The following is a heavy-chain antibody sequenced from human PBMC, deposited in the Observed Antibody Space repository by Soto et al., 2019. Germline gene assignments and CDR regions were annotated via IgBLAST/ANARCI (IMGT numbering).Heavy chain of an antibody. CDR2: ISYDGSNK. Sequence: QPVGSLRLSCAAAGFTFSSYAMHWVRQAPGKGLEWVAVISYDGSNKYYADSVKGRFTISRDNSKNTLYLQMNSLRAEDTAVYYCARGLRFRYGMDVWGQGTTVTVSS. D-gene: IGHD2-21*02. V-gene: IGHV3-30-3*01. CDR1: GFTFSSYA. CDR3: ARGLRFRYGMDV. J-gene: IGHJ6*02.